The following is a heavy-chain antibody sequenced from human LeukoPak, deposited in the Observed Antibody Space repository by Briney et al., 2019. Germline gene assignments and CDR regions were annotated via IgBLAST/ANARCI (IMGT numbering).Heavy chain of an antibody. J-gene: IGHJ4*02. V-gene: IGHV3-74*01. D-gene: IGHD2-2*01. CDR1: GFTFSSYW. CDR3: ARVGCSSTRCYQVYYFDY. CDR2: INSDGSST. Sequence: GRSLRLSCAASGFTFSSYWMHWVRQAPGKWLVWVSRINSDGSSTSYADSVKGRFTISRDNAKNTLYLQMNSLRAEDTAVYYCARVGCSSTRCYQVYYFDYWGQGTLVTVSS.